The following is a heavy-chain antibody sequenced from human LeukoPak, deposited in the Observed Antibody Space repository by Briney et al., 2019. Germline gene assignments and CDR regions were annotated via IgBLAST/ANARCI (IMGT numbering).Heavy chain of an antibody. CDR2: IYSGGSI. CDR3: ARGSGMHDWWFDP. J-gene: IGHJ5*02. V-gene: IGHV3-66*01. CDR1: GFTVSSNY. D-gene: IGHD2-8*01. Sequence: PGGSLRLSCAASGFTVSSNYMSWVRQAPGKGLEWVSVIYSGGSIFYADSVKGRFTISRDNSKNTLYLQMNSLRAEDTAVYYCARGSGMHDWWFDPWGRGTLVTISS.